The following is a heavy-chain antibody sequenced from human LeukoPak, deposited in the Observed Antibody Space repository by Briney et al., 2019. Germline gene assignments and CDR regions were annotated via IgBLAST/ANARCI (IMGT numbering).Heavy chain of an antibody. V-gene: IGHV3-7*01. CDR3: ARWKMELQRNAFDF. CDR1: GFTFRTYW. D-gene: IGHD1-26*01. Sequence: GGSLRLSCAASGFTFRTYWMSWIRQAPGKGPEWVADINQDGGEEYYVQSVKGRFTVSGDNAQNAVFLQMTHLRADDTAVYYCARWKMELQRNAFDFWGQGTVVTVSS. CDR2: INQDGGEE. J-gene: IGHJ3*01.